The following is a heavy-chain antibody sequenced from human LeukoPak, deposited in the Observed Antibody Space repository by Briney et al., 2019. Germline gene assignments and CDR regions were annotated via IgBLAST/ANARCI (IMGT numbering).Heavy chain of an antibody. D-gene: IGHD5-18*01. J-gene: IGHJ4*02. CDR2: IYYSGST. Sequence: PSETLSLTCTVSGGSISSYYWSWIRQPPGKGLEWIGYIYYSGSTNYNPSLKSRVTISVDTSKNQFSLKLGSVTAADTAVYYCARHPKGTAMVYYFDYWGQGTLVTVSS. CDR3: ARHPKGTAMVYYFDY. V-gene: IGHV4-59*08. CDR1: GGSISSYY.